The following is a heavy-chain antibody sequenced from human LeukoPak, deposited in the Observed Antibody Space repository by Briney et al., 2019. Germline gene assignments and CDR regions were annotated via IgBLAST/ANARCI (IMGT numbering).Heavy chain of an antibody. V-gene: IGHV4-30-2*01. J-gene: IGHJ4*02. Sequence: NSPQTLSLTCTVSGGSISSGGYYWSWIRQPPGKGLEWIGYIYHSGSTYYNPSLKSRVTISVDRSKIQFSLKLSSVTAADTAVYYCARVSEAAAVPCFDYWGQGTLVTVSS. CDR3: ARVSEAAAVPCFDY. CDR1: GGSISSGGYY. CDR2: IYHSGST. D-gene: IGHD6-13*01.